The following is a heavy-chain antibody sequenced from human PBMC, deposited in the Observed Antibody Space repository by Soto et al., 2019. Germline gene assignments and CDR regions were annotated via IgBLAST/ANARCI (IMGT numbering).Heavy chain of an antibody. V-gene: IGHV2-5*02. Sequence: QITLNESGPTVVRPTETLTLTCRFSGFSLTTSGVGVGWIRQSPGKAPEWLALIYWDGDKRYSASLKSRLTITNDTSKNQVVLTVSDLDPTDTATYYCAHRVLRAVFGLVTTTAIYFDVWGQGTPVAVSS. CDR3: AHRVLRAVFGLVTTTAIYFDV. J-gene: IGHJ4*02. CDR1: GFSLTTSGVG. D-gene: IGHD3-3*01. CDR2: IYWDGDK.